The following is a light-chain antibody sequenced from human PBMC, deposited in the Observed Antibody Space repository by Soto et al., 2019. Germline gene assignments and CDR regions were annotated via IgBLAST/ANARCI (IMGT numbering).Light chain of an antibody. J-gene: IGKJ2*01. CDR3: QQYGSXPYT. CDR2: GAS. CDR1: QSVSSSY. V-gene: IGKV3-20*01. Sequence: EIVLTQSPGTLSLSPGERATLSCRASQSVSSSYLAWYQQKPGQAPRLLIYGASSRATGIPDRFSGSGSGTDFTLTISRLXXXDFAVYYCQQYGSXPYTFGQGTKLEIK.